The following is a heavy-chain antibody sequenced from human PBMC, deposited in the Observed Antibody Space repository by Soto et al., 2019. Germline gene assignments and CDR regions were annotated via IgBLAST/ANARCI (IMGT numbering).Heavy chain of an antibody. D-gene: IGHD6-13*01. V-gene: IGHV3-23*01. CDR1: GFTFSSHV. CDR2: ISDSGGTT. J-gene: IGHJ4*02. Sequence: GGSLRLSCAASGFTFSSHVMSWVRQAPGKGLEWVSAISDSGGTTYYADSVKGRFTISRENSKNTLYLQMSSLTAEDTAVYYCAKDQGSSWYEIDYWGQGPLVTVSS. CDR3: AKDQGSSWYEIDY.